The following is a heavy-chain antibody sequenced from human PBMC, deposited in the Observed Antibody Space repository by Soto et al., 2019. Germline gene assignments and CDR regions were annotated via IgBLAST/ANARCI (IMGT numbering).Heavy chain of an antibody. CDR2: ISGSGGTT. Sequence: GGSLRLSCAASGFTFSIYTMNWVRQAPGKGLEWVSIISGSGGTTYYADSVKGRFTISRDNSKNTLYLQMNSLRAEDTAVYYCAKHGDCSSTSCYFDYWAQGTLVTVSS. CDR3: AKHGDCSSTSCYFDY. V-gene: IGHV3-23*01. J-gene: IGHJ4*02. D-gene: IGHD2-2*01. CDR1: GFTFSIYT.